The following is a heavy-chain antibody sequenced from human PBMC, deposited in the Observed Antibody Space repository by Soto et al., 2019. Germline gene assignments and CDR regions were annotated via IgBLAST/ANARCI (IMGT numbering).Heavy chain of an antibody. CDR2: IYYSGST. CDR1: GGSISSYY. D-gene: IGHD6-6*01. V-gene: IGHV4-59*01. Sequence: PSETLSFTCTVSGGSISSYYWSWIRQPPGKGLEWIGYIYYSGSTNYNPSLKSRVTISVDTSKNQFSLKLSSVTAADTAVYYCARDRGSSRTFDYWGQGTLVTVSS. CDR3: ARDRGSSRTFDY. J-gene: IGHJ4*02.